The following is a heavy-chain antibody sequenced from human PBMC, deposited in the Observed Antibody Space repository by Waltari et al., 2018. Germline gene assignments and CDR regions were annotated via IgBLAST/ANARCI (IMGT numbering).Heavy chain of an antibody. CDR1: GYTFIDDF. CDR3: APLPGGSGQTFDY. V-gene: IGHV1-69-2*01. J-gene: IGHJ4*02. D-gene: IGHD3-10*01. Sequence: EVQLVQSGAEVKKPGATVKIPCKASGYTFIDDFMHWVQQAPGKGLEWVGRIDPEDGETVYAEKFQGRVTITADTSTDTSYLELSSLRSDDTAVYYCAPLPGGSGQTFDYWGQGTLLTVSS. CDR2: IDPEDGET.